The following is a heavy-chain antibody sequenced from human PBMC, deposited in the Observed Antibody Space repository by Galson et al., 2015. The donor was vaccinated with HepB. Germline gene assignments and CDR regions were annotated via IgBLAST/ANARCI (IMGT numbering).Heavy chain of an antibody. Sequence: LSLTCAVYGGSFSGYYWYWIRQPPGKGLECIGEINHSGSTNYNPSLKSRVTISVDTSKNQFSLKLASVTAADTAVYYCTSGGGYSGMDVWGQGTTVTVSS. CDR2: INHSGST. J-gene: IGHJ6*02. V-gene: IGHV4-34*01. CDR1: GGSFSGYY. CDR3: TSGGGYSGMDV. D-gene: IGHD3-16*01.